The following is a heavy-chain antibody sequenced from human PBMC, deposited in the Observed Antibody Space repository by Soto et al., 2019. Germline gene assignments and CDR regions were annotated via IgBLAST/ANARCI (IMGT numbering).Heavy chain of an antibody. CDR2: ISYDGSNK. D-gene: IGHD2-15*01. V-gene: IGHV3-30*18. J-gene: IGHJ6*02. CDR3: AKERPATATREYYYYGMDV. CDR1: GFTFSSYG. Sequence: PGGSLRLSCAASGFTFSSYGMHWVRQAPGKGLEWVAVISYDGSNKYYADSVKGRFTISRDNSKNTLYLQMNSLRAEDTAVYYCAKERPATATREYYYYGMDVWGQGTTVTVSS.